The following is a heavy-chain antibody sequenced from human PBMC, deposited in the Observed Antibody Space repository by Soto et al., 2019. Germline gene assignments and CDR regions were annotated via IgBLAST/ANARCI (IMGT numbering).Heavy chain of an antibody. CDR1: GFTLRGYA. D-gene: IGHD6-6*01. V-gene: IGHV3-64*01. Sequence: GSLRLSCAASGFTLRGYAMYWVRQAPGKGLEYVSGISSNGVGTYYANSVQGRFTISRDNSKNTVYLQMGSLRPEDMAVYYCARRARPDFYYMDVWGKGTTVTVSS. J-gene: IGHJ6*03. CDR3: ARRARPDFYYMDV. CDR2: ISSNGVGT.